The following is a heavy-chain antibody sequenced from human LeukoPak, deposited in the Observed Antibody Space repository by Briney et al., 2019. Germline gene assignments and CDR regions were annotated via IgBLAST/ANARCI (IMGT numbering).Heavy chain of an antibody. CDR1: GGSISSGGYS. V-gene: IGHV4-30-2*01. CDR3: ASYSGYDYFSIDY. D-gene: IGHD5-12*01. Sequence: SQTLSLTCAVSGGSISSGGYSWSWIRQPPGKGLEWIGYIYHSGSTYYNPSLKSRVTISVDRSKNQFSLKLSSVTAADTAVYYCASYSGYDYFSIDYWGQETLVTVSS. CDR2: IYHSGST. J-gene: IGHJ4*02.